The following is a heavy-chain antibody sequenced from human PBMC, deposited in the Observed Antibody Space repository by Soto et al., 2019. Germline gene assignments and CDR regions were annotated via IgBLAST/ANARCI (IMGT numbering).Heavy chain of an antibody. CDR2: ISSNGGST. CDR1: GFTFSSYA. J-gene: IGHJ4*02. V-gene: IGHV3-64*01. D-gene: IGHD2-15*01. Sequence: GGSLRLSCAASGFTFSSYAMHWVRQATEKRLEYVSAISSNGGSTYYANSVKGRFTISRDNSKNKLYLQMGSLRAEDMAVYYCASDGGGICSGGSCYSDFWGQGTLVTVS. CDR3: ASDGGGICSGGSCYSDF.